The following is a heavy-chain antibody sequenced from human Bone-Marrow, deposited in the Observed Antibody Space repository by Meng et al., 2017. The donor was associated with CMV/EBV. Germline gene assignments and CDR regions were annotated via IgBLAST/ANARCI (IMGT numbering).Heavy chain of an antibody. CDR3: ARDGQWDTNTNYRAFDV. Sequence: ASVKVSCKASGYTFTSYAMHWVRQAPGQRLEWMGWSNAGNGNTKYSQEFQGRVTITRDTSASTAYMELSSLRSEDMAVYYCARDGQWDTNTNYRAFDVWGQGTRVTVSS. J-gene: IGHJ3*01. V-gene: IGHV1-3*02. D-gene: IGHD1-26*01. CDR1: GYTFTSYA. CDR2: SNAGNGNT.